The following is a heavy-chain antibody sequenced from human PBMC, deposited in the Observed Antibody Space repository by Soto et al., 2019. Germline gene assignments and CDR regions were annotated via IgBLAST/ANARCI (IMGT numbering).Heavy chain of an antibody. CDR2: ISYDGSNK. CDR3: ARDRDYGDYGDAFDI. J-gene: IGHJ3*02. V-gene: IGHV3-30-3*01. Sequence: GGSLRLSCAASGFTFSSYAMHWVRQAPGKGLEWVAVISYDGSNKYYADSVKGRFTISRDNSKNTLYLQMDSLRAEDTAVYYCARDRDYGDYGDAFDIWGQGTMVTVSS. CDR1: GFTFSSYA. D-gene: IGHD4-17*01.